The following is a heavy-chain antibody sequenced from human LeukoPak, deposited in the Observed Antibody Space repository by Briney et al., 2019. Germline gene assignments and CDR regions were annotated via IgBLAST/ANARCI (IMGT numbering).Heavy chain of an antibody. V-gene: IGHV4-4*09. CDR1: TDSFSSHS. J-gene: IGHJ6*04. CDR2: IHATGVT. CDR3: ARGYYDFLTGYYLDV. Sequence: SETLSLTCTVSTDSFSSHSWSWVRQPPGRGLEWVWCIHATGVTSYKSSLTSRVSISLDTSKRHFSLSLRSVTAADTAVYYCARGYYDFLTGYYLDVWGKGTTVTVSS. D-gene: IGHD3-9*01.